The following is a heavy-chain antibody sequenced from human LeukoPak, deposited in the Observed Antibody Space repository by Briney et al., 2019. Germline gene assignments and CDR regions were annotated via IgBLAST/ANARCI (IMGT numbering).Heavy chain of an antibody. CDR2: IYYTGST. Sequence: SETLSLTCSVSGGSINTYYWSWIRQTPGKGLEWIGFIYYTGSTNYNASLKSRVTMSVDTSKSQFSLKMTSVTAADTALYYCARGANRLDSWGRGTLVTVSS. J-gene: IGHJ4*02. V-gene: IGHV4-59*12. CDR3: ARGANRLDS. D-gene: IGHD1-14*01. CDR1: GGSINTYY.